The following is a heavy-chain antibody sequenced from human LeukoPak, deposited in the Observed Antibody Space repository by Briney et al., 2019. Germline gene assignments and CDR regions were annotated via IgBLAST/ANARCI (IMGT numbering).Heavy chain of an antibody. V-gene: IGHV4-34*01. CDR2: INHSGST. J-gene: IGHJ5*02. Sequence: SETLSLTCAVYGGSFSGYYWSWIRQPPGKGLEWIGEINHSGSTNYNPSLKSRVTISVDTSKNQFSLKLSSVTAADTAVYYCARGFLRHWFDPWGQGTLVTVSS. CDR3: ARGFLRHWFDP. D-gene: IGHD2/OR15-2a*01. CDR1: GGSFSGYY.